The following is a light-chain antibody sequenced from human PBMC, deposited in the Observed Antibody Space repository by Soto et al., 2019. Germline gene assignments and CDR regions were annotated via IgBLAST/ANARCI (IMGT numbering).Light chain of an antibody. CDR3: SSYTSINTHV. CDR1: SSDIGGYKY. CDR2: DVS. V-gene: IGLV2-14*01. Sequence: QSALTQPASVSGSPGQSITISCTGTSSDIGGYKYVSWYQQNPDKAPKLMIYDVSYRPSGVSDRFSGSKSGNTASLTISGLQAEDEADYYCSSYTSINTHVFGTGTSSPS. J-gene: IGLJ1*01.